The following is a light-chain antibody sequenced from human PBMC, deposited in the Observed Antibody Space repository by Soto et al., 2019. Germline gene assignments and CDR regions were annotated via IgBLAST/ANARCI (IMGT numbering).Light chain of an antibody. CDR3: AAWHDSLNGWV. Sequence: QSVLTQPPSASGTPGQKVTISCSGSSSNIGSTPVNWYQHLPGTAPKVVIYNNSQRPSGVPDRFSGSKSGTSASLAISGLQSEDEADYYCAAWHDSLNGWVFGGGTQLTVL. V-gene: IGLV1-44*01. J-gene: IGLJ7*01. CDR2: NNS. CDR1: SSNIGSTP.